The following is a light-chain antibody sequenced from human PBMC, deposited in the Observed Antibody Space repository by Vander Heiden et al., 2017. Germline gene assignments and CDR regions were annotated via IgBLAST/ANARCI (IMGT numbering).Light chain of an antibody. J-gene: IGKJ2*01. CDR2: GAS. Sequence: EIVMTQYHATLSVSPGERANPLCRVSDNVKSKLAWYQHTPGQSPRLLIYGASTRATCIPARFTGRGSGTSFALTLSSLQSEYFAVYYCQQYNTWPPMYTFGQGTKLEIK. V-gene: IGKV3-15*01. CDR3: QQYNTWPPMYT. CDR1: DNVKSK.